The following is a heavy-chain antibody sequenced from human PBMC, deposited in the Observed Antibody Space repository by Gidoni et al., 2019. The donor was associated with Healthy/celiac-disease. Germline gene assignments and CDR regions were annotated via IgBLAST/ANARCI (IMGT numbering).Heavy chain of an antibody. J-gene: IGHJ4*02. Sequence: EVQLVESGGGLVKPGGSLRRCWAAAGSTFSSYSMNWVRQAPGKGLEWVSSISSSSSYIYYADSVKGRFTISRDNAKNSLYLQMNSLRAEDTAVYYCARDRFNVDIVATDYWGQGTLVTVSS. CDR2: ISSSSSYI. CDR3: ARDRFNVDIVATDY. CDR1: GSTFSSYS. V-gene: IGHV3-21*01. D-gene: IGHD5-12*01.